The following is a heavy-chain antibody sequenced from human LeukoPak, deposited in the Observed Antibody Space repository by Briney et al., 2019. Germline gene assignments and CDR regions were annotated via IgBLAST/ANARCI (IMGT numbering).Heavy chain of an antibody. CDR3: ARDYGGNYHFDY. J-gene: IGHJ4*02. CDR1: GASVSSYY. Sequence: SETLSLTCTVSGASVSSYYWGWIQQPAGKGLEWIGRIYTSGNTNYNPSLKSRVTISRDTSKNQFSLRLTSVTAADTAVYYCARDYGGNYHFDYWGQGTLVTVSS. D-gene: IGHD4-23*01. V-gene: IGHV4-4*07. CDR2: IYTSGNT.